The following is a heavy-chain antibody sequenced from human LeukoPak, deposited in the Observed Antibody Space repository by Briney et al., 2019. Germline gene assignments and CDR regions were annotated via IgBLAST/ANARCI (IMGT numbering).Heavy chain of an antibody. V-gene: IGHV3-33*01. D-gene: IGHD4-17*01. Sequence: GGSLRLSCAASGFTFSSYGMHWVRQAPGKGLEWVAVIWYDGSNKYYADSVKGRFTISRDNSKNTLYLQMNSLRAEDTAVYYCAIPVTTMYFDYWGQGTLVTVSS. CDR2: IWYDGSNK. CDR1: GFTFSSYG. CDR3: AIPVTTMYFDY. J-gene: IGHJ4*02.